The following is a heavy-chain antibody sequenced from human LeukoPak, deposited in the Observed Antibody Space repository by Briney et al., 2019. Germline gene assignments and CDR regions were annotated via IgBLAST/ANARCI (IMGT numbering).Heavy chain of an antibody. CDR3: ATSGYSSSWEIDY. Sequence: PSETLSLTCTVSGGSIRNYYWSRIRQPPGKGLEWIGRIYTSGSTNYNPSLKSRITMSVDTSKNQFSLKLSSVTAADTAVYYCATSGYSSSWEIDYWGQGTLVTVSS. CDR2: IYTSGST. J-gene: IGHJ4*02. D-gene: IGHD6-13*01. CDR1: GGSIRNYY. V-gene: IGHV4-4*07.